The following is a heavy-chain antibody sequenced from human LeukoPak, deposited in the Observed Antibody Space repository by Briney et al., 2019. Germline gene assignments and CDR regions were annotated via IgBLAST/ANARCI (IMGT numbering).Heavy chain of an antibody. CDR1: GFTFSSYS. CDR3: ARGYDFWSGYYLFRYYYMDV. V-gene: IGHV3-21*01. D-gene: IGHD3-3*01. J-gene: IGHJ6*03. Sequence: GGSLRLSCAASGFTFSSYSMNWVRQAPGKGLEWVSSISSSSSYIYYADSVKGRFTISRDNAKNSLYLQMNSLRAEDTAVYYCARGYDFWSGYYLFRYYYMDVWGKGTTVTVSS. CDR2: ISSSSSYI.